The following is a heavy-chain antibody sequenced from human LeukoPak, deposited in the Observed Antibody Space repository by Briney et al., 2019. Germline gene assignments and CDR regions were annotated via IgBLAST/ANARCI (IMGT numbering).Heavy chain of an antibody. J-gene: IGHJ4*02. CDR1: GFTFSSYW. Sequence: GGSLRLSCAASGFTFSSYWMNWARQAPGKGLEWVASINHNGNVNYYVDSVKGRFTISRDNAKNSLYLQMSNLRAEDTAVYYCARAPWGVGATPDYWGQGTLVTVSS. V-gene: IGHV3-7*01. CDR2: INHNGNVN. D-gene: IGHD1-26*01. CDR3: ARAPWGVGATPDY.